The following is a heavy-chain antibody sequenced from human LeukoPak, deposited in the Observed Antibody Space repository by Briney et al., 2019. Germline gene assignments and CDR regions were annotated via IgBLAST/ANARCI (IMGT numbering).Heavy chain of an antibody. CDR1: GGTFSSYG. CDR3: AREGRRIQLWDWYYYMDV. V-gene: IGHV1-18*01. J-gene: IGHJ6*03. Sequence: ASVKVSCKASGGTFSSYGISWVRQAPGQGLEWMGWISAYNGNTNYAQKLQGRVTMTTDTSTSTVYMELRSLRSDDTAVYYCAREGRRIQLWDWYYYMDVWGKGTTVTVSS. CDR2: ISAYNGNT. D-gene: IGHD5-18*01.